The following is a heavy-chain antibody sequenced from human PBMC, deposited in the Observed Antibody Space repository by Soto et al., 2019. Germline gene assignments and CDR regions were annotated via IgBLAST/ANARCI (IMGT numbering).Heavy chain of an antibody. D-gene: IGHD6-13*01. J-gene: IGHJ4*02. CDR3: ARRSGQQPLDY. Sequence: QVQLVESGGGVVQPGRSLRLSCAASGFTFSSYGMHWVRQAPGKGLEWVAVIWYDGSNKYYADSVKGRFTISRDNSKNTLYLQMNSLRAEDTAVYYCARRSGQQPLDYWGQGTLVTVSS. CDR2: IWYDGSNK. V-gene: IGHV3-33*01. CDR1: GFTFSSYG.